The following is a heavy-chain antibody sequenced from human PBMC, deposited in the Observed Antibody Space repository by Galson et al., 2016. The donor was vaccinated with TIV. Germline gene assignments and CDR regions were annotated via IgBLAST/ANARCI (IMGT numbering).Heavy chain of an antibody. J-gene: IGHJ3*02. D-gene: IGHD3-16*01. CDR1: GYTFTSHT. CDR3: ARDRLGAKRAFDI. V-gene: IGHV1-3*01. Sequence: VKVSCKASGYTFTSHTMHWVRQAPGQRLEWMEWINVGNGNTKYVQKFKGRVTITSDTSARIAYMELSTLTSEDTAVYYCARDRLGAKRAFDIWGQGTLVTVSS. CDR2: INVGNGNT.